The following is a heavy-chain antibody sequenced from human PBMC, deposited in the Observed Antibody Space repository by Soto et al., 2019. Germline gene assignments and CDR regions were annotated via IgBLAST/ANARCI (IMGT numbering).Heavy chain of an antibody. CDR2: IIPIFGTA. CDR3: ARRQDIVVVVAATYYYYGMDV. V-gene: IGHV1-69*13. D-gene: IGHD2-15*01. CDR1: GGTFSSYA. Sequence: GASVKVSCKASGGTFSSYAISWVRQAPGQGLEWMGGIIPIFGTANYAQKFQGRVTITADESMSTAYMELSSLRSKDTAVYYCARRQDIVVVVAATYYYYGMDVWGQGTTVTVSS. J-gene: IGHJ6*02.